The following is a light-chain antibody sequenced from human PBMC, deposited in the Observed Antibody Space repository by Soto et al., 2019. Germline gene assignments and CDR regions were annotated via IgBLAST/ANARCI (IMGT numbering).Light chain of an antibody. Sequence: VMTQSPDSLAVSLGERANINCKSSQSVLSNSNNYLAWYQQKPGPPPRLLLYAASKRATGIPDRFSGSGSGTDFTLTINRLEPEDSAVYYCQQYGSSPPYTFGQGTKVDIK. CDR1: QSVLSNSNNY. V-gene: IGKV3-20*01. CDR2: AAS. CDR3: QQYGSSPPYT. J-gene: IGKJ2*01.